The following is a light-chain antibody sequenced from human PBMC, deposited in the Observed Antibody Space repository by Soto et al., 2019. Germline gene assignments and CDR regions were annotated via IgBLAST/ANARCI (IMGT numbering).Light chain of an antibody. CDR2: DAS. V-gene: IGKV3-11*01. Sequence: EIVLTQSPATLSLSPGERATLSCRASQSVSRYLAWYQQKPGQAPRLLIYDASNRATGIPARFSGRVSGTDFTLTISRLEPEDFVLYYCQHRSNWRYTFGQGTRWRL. CDR1: QSVSRY. CDR3: QHRSNWRYT. J-gene: IGKJ2*01.